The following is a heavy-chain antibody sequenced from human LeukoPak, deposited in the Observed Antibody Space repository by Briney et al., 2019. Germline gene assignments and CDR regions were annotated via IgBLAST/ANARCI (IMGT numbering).Heavy chain of an antibody. D-gene: IGHD3-10*01. CDR1: GFTFSRYA. Sequence: GGSLRLSCAASGFTFSRYAMSWVRQAPGKGLEWVSAISGSGGSTYYADSVKGRFTISRDNSKNTLYLQMNSLRAEDTAVYYCAKGEYYYGSGSYYLDYWGQGTLVTVSS. J-gene: IGHJ4*02. CDR3: AKGEYYYGSGSYYLDY. V-gene: IGHV3-23*01. CDR2: ISGSGGST.